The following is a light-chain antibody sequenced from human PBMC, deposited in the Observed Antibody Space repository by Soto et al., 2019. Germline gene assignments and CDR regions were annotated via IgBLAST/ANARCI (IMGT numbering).Light chain of an antibody. Sequence: EIVLTQSTAILSMSPGERATLSCRASQSVSSYFAWYQQKPGQAPRLLIYDASNWATGVPARFSGSWSGTXXXXTISSLELEDFAVYYCQQRRYWPVTFGQGTKVEIK. J-gene: IGKJ1*01. CDR2: DAS. CDR1: QSVSSY. CDR3: QQRRYWPVT. V-gene: IGKV3-11*01.